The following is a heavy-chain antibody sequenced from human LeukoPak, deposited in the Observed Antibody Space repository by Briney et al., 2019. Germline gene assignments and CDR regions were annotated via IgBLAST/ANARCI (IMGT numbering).Heavy chain of an antibody. D-gene: IGHD3-22*01. J-gene: IGHJ4*02. CDR3: ARGGYDSSGYYYAGRNYFDY. Sequence: GGSLRLSCAASGFTFSSYAMRWVRQAPGKGLEWVAVISYDGSNKYYAASVKGRLTISRDNSKNTLYLPMNSLRAEDTAVYYCARGGYDSSGYYYAGRNYFDYWGQGTLVTVSP. CDR1: GFTFSSYA. V-gene: IGHV3-30*04. CDR2: ISYDGSNK.